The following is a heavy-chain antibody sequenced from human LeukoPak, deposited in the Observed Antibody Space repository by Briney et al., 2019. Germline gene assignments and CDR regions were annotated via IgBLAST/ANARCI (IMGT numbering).Heavy chain of an antibody. V-gene: IGHV1-46*01. CDR3: AREETAAYCGGDCYQTRNWFDP. J-gene: IGHJ5*02. Sequence: GASVKVSCKASGYTFTSYYMHWVRQAPGQGLEWMGIINPSGGSTSYAQKFQGRVTMTRDTSTSTVYMELSSLRSEDTAAYYCAREETAAYCGGDCYQTRNWFDPWAREPWSPSPQ. CDR1: GYTFTSYY. D-gene: IGHD2-21*02. CDR2: INPSGGST.